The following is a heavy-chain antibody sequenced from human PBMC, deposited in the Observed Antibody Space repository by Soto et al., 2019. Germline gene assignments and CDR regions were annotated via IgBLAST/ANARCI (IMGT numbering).Heavy chain of an antibody. CDR3: GRRGEDTIFGVVPYNWFDP. CDR1: GGTFSSYA. D-gene: IGHD3-3*01. J-gene: IGHJ5*02. CDR2: IIPIFGTA. Sequence: QVQLVQSGAEVKKPGSSVKVSCKASGGTFSSYAISWVRQAPGQGLEWMGGIIPIFGTANYAQKFQGRVNITGDESTSTASRELNRLTAEETGVYYWGRRGEDTIFGVVPYNWFDPWGQGTLVTVSA. V-gene: IGHV1-69*01.